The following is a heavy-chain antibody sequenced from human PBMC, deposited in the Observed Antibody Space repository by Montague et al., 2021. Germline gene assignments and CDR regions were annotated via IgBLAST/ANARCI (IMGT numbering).Heavy chain of an antibody. D-gene: IGHD4-17*01. Sequence: SLRLSCAASGFTFSSYGMIWVRQAPGKGLEWVASIKKDGTEKYYGDSVMGRFTISRDNAKTSLYLQMNALRAEDTAVYFCSRAWVRSGFDSWGQGTLVTVSS. CDR1: GFTFSSYG. V-gene: IGHV3-7*05. J-gene: IGHJ4*02. CDR2: IKKDGTEK. CDR3: SRAWVRSGFDS.